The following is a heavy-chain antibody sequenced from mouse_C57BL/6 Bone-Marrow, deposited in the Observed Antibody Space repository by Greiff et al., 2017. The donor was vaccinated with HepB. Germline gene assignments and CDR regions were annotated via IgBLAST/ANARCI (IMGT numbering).Heavy chain of an antibody. D-gene: IGHD1-1*01. Sequence: EVQLQQSGAELVRPGASVKLSCTASGFNIKDDYMHWVKQRPEQGLEWIGWIDPENGDTEYASKFQGKATITADTSSNPAYLQLSSLTSEDTAVYYCTTCYYGSSLYAMDYWGQGTSVTVSS. V-gene: IGHV14-4*01. CDR2: IDPENGDT. CDR1: GFNIKDDY. CDR3: TTCYYGSSLYAMDY. J-gene: IGHJ4*01.